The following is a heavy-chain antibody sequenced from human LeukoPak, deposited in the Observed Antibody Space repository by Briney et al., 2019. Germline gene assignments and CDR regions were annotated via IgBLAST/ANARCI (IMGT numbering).Heavy chain of an antibody. CDR1: GFTFSSYG. J-gene: IGHJ6*03. V-gene: IGHV3-23*01. D-gene: IGHD3-10*01. Sequence: GGTLRLSCAASGFTFSSYGMSWVRQAPGKGLEWVSVFSGSGGSTYYADSVKGRFTISRDNSKNTLYLQMNSLRTEDTALYYCAKDGGVRGPDYYYYMDVWGKGTTVTIAS. CDR3: AKDGGVRGPDYYYYMDV. CDR2: FSGSGGST.